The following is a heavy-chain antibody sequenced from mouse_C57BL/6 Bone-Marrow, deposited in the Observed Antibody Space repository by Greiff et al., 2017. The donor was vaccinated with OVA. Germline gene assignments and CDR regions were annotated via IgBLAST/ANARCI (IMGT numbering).Heavy chain of an antibody. V-gene: IGHV14-4*01. CDR2: IDPENGDT. Sequence: VHVKQSGAELVRPGASVKLSCTASGFNIKDDYMHWVKQRPEQGLEWIGWIDPENGDTEYASKFQGKATITADTSSNTAYLQLSSLTSEDTAVYYCTTGYYGTPDCWGQGTTLTVSS. CDR3: TTGYYGTPDC. D-gene: IGHD1-1*01. CDR1: GFNIKDDY. J-gene: IGHJ2*01.